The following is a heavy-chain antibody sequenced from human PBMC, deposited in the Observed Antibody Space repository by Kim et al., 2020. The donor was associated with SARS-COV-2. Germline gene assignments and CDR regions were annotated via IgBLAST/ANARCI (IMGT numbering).Heavy chain of an antibody. Sequence: GGSLRLSCAASGFTFSDYYMSWIRQAPGKGLEWVSYISSSGSTIYYADSVKGRFTISRDNAKNSLYLQMNSLRAEDTAVYYCARDLSSGYYNWFDPWGQGTLVTVSS. CDR1: GFTFSDYY. V-gene: IGHV3-11*01. J-gene: IGHJ5*02. D-gene: IGHD3-22*01. CDR2: ISSSGSTI. CDR3: ARDLSSGYYNWFDP.